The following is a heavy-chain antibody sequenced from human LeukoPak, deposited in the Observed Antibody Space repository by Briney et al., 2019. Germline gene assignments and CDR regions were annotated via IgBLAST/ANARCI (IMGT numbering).Heavy chain of an antibody. J-gene: IGHJ3*02. V-gene: IGHV3-7*03. Sequence: AGGSLRLSCAASTFTFSNYWMSWVRQAPGKGLEWVANIKQDGSEKYYVDSVKGRFTISRDNAKTSLYLQMNSLRAEDTAVCYCARDVLAAGATGTFDIWGQGTMVTVSS. CDR2: IKQDGSEK. CDR1: TFTFSNYW. D-gene: IGHD1-14*01. CDR3: ARDVLAAGATGTFDI.